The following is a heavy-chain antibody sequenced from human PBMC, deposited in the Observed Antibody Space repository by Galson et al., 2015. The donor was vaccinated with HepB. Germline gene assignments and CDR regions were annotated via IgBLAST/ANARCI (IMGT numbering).Heavy chain of an antibody. CDR2: IYWDDDK. CDR1: GFSLSTSGVG. Sequence: PALVKPTQTLTLTCTFSGFSLSTSGVGVGWIRQPPGKALECLALIYWDDDKRYSPSLKNRLTITKDTSKNQVVLTMINMDPVDTATYYCVHNNWKGGINWFDPWGQGALVTVSS. J-gene: IGHJ5*02. D-gene: IGHD1-1*01. CDR3: VHNNWKGGINWFDP. V-gene: IGHV2-5*02.